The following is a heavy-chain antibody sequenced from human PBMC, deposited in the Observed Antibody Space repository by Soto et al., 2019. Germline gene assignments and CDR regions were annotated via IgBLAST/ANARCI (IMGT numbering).Heavy chain of an antibody. J-gene: IGHJ4*02. Sequence: EVQLVESGGGLVQPGGSLRLSCAASGFTFSSYWMNWVRQAPGKGLEWVASIKQDGSGKYYVDSVKGRFTISRDNAKNSLYLQMNSLRAEDTAVYYCARAAVGYYFDYWGQGTLVTVSS. D-gene: IGHD3-10*01. CDR2: IKQDGSGK. CDR1: GFTFSSYW. V-gene: IGHV3-7*01. CDR3: ARAAVGYYFDY.